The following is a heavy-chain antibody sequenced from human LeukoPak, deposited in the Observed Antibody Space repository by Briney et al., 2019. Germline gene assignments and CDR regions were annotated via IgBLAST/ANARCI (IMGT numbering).Heavy chain of an antibody. CDR3: AKQWLVGI. CDR2: LSETGDTT. V-gene: IGHV3-23*01. CDR1: GFTFSDLA. Sequence: GGSLRLSCAASGFTFSDLAMNWGRQAPGKGLEWVSSLSETGDTTDYADSVKGRFTISRDNSKNTLYLQMNSLRPDDTAVYYCAKQWLVGIWGQGTLVTVSS. D-gene: IGHD6-19*01. J-gene: IGHJ4*02.